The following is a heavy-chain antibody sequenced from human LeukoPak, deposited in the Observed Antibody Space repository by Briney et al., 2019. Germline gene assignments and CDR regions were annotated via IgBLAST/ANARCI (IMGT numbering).Heavy chain of an antibody. Sequence: SETLSLTCAVYGGSFSGYYWSWIRQPPGKGLEWIGYIYYSGSTNYNPSLKSRVTISVDTSKNQFSLKLSSVTAADTAAYYCARGTLYSGWSYYFDYWGQGSQVTVSS. D-gene: IGHD6-19*01. CDR3: ARGTLYSGWSYYFDY. J-gene: IGHJ4*02. V-gene: IGHV4-59*01. CDR2: IYYSGST. CDR1: GGSFSGYY.